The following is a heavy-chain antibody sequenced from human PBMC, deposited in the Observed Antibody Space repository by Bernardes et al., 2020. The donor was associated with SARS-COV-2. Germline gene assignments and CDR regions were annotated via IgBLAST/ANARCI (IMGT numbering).Heavy chain of an antibody. CDR3: ARDSGPHDFSFDI. J-gene: IGHJ3*02. D-gene: IGHD2-21*02. V-gene: IGHV3-11*01. CDR1: GFTFSDYY. CDR2: ISKSGTTI. Sequence: GGSLRLSCAASGFTFSDYYMTWIRQAPGRGLEWVSYISKSGTTIYYSGSVKGRFTISRDNAGNSLYLQLNSLRAEDTAVYYCARDSGPHDFSFDIWGQGAMVTVSS.